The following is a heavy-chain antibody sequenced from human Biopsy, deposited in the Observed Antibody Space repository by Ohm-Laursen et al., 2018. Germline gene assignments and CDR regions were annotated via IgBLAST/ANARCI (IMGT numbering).Heavy chain of an antibody. D-gene: IGHD6-19*01. CDR2: IWYDGSIE. V-gene: IGHV3-33*03. J-gene: IGHJ4*02. CDR1: GFTFNKHA. Sequence: SLRLSCAASGFTFNKHAMNWVRQAPGKGLEWVAVIWYDGSIEYYVDSVKGRFTIFRDNAKNSLYLQMHSLRAEDTAFYYCAKASGYSSGWPIDYWGQGNLVTVSS. CDR3: AKASGYSSGWPIDY.